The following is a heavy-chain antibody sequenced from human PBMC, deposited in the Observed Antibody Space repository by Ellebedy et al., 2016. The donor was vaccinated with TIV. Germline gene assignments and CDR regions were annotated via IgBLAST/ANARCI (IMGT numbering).Heavy chain of an antibody. Sequence: MPSEALSLTCTVSGYSISSGYYWGWIRQPPGKGLEWIGSSYHSGSTYYNPSLKSRVTISVDTSKNQFSLKLTSVTAADTAVYYCARVRGTNINFDYWGQGTLFTVSS. CDR1: GYSISSGYY. CDR3: ARVRGTNINFDY. D-gene: IGHD3-16*01. J-gene: IGHJ4*02. CDR2: SYHSGST. V-gene: IGHV4-38-2*02.